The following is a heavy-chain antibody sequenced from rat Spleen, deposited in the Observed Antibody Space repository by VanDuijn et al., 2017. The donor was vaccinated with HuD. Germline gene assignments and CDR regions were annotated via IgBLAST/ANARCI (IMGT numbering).Heavy chain of an antibody. D-gene: IGHD1-6*01. Sequence: EVQLVESDGGLVQPGRSLKLSCAASGFTFSNYDMAWVRQAPTKGLEWVASISTSGGSTYYRDSVKGRFTISRDNAKSTLYLQMNSLRSEDTATYYCARDRILRSTGFDYWGQGVMVTVSS. CDR2: ISTSGGST. J-gene: IGHJ2*01. V-gene: IGHV5S23*01. CDR1: GFTFSNYD. CDR3: ARDRILRSTGFDY.